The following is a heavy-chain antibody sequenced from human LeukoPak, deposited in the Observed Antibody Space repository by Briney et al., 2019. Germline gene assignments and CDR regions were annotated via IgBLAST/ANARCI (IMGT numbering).Heavy chain of an antibody. CDR2: IYYSGST. Sequence: PSETLSLTCTVPGGSISTYYWSWIRQPPGKGLEWIGYIYYSGSTKYNPTLKSRVTISVDTSKYQFSLKLNSVTAADTAVYYCARGDVVATALDYWGQGTLVTLSA. CDR3: ARGDVVATALDY. J-gene: IGHJ4*02. V-gene: IGHV4-59*08. CDR1: GGSISTYY. D-gene: IGHD5-12*01.